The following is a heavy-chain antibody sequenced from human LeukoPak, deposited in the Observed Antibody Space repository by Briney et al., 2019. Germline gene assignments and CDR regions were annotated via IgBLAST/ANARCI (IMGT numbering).Heavy chain of an antibody. Sequence: SETLSLTCAVYGGSFSGYYWSWIRQPPGKGLEWIGEINHSGSTNYNPSLKSRVTISVDTSKNQFSLKLSSVTAADTAVYYCASRYDYSNYIDYWGQGTLVTVSS. V-gene: IGHV4-34*01. J-gene: IGHJ4*02. CDR3: ASRYDYSNYIDY. CDR2: INHSGST. D-gene: IGHD4-11*01. CDR1: GGSFSGYY.